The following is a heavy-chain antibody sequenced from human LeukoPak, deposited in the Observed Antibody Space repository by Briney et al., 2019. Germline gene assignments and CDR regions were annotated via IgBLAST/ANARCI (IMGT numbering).Heavy chain of an antibody. CDR2: IYSGGST. Sequence: GGSLRLSCAASGFTVSSNYMSWVRQAPGKGLEWVSVIYSGGSTYYADSVKGRFTISRDNSKNTLYLQMNSQRAEDTAVYYCARDPTTWADSDYYFDYWGQGTLVTVSS. V-gene: IGHV3-66*01. CDR3: ARDPTTWADSDYYFDY. J-gene: IGHJ4*02. CDR1: GFTVSSNY. D-gene: IGHD4-17*01.